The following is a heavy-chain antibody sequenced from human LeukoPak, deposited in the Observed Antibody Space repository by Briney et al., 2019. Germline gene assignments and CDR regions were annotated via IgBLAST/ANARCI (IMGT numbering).Heavy chain of an antibody. V-gene: IGHV1-2*02. CDR1: GYTFTGYY. J-gene: IGHJ4*02. CDR2: INPNSGGT. CDR3: ARESGGGYSYGRGDY. D-gene: IGHD5-18*01. Sequence: ASVKVSCKASGYTFTGYYMHWVRQAPGQGLEWMGWINPNSGGTNYAQKFQGRVTMTRDTSISTAYMELSRLRSDDTAVYYCARESGGGYSYGRGDYWGQGTLVTVSS.